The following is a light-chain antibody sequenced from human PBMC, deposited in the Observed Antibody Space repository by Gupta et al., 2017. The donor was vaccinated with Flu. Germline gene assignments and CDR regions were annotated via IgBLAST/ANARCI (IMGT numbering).Light chain of an antibody. J-gene: IGKJ4*01. Sequence: PSSLSASVGDRVTITCQASQDIRKYLNWYQQKPGKAPKLLIYDASNLEIGVPSRFSGSRSGTDFTFNINSLQPEDIAIYYCQQYGNHPPTFGEGTKVEIK. CDR2: DAS. CDR3: QQYGNHPPT. V-gene: IGKV1-33*01. CDR1: QDIRKY.